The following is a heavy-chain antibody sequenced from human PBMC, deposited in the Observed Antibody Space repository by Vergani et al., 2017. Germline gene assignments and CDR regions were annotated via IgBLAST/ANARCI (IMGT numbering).Heavy chain of an antibody. D-gene: IGHD6-13*01. CDR2: ISGQNFRI. V-gene: IGHV3-23*04. CDR1: GFTLSDYW. Sequence: EVRLVESGGGLVQPGGSLRLSCATSGFTLSDYWIDWVRQAPGKGLEWVSGISGQNFRIHYADSVKGRFTISRDDSKNMVYLQINSLRAEDTAFYYCARAAAAGRRYYYYMDVWGKGTTVTVSS. J-gene: IGHJ6*03. CDR3: ARAAAAGRRYYYYMDV.